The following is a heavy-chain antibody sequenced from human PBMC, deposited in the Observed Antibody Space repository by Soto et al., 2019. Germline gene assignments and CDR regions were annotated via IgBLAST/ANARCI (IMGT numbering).Heavy chain of an antibody. Sequence: QVHLVQSGPEVTKPGASVKVSCPASGYTFTSYGISWVRQAPGQGLEWMGWISAYNGNTNYAQILQGRVTMTTDTSTSTAYMELRSLRSDDTAVYYCARAGREKPWPPNGAYWGQGTLVTVSS. D-gene: IGHD6-19*01. J-gene: IGHJ4*02. CDR1: GYTFTSYG. V-gene: IGHV1-18*01. CDR2: ISAYNGNT. CDR3: ARAGREKPWPPNGAY.